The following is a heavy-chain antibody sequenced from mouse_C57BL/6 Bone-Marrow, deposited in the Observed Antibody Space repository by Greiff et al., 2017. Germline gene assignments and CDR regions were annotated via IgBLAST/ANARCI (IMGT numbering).Heavy chain of an antibody. J-gene: IGHJ1*03. CDR1: GYTFTSYW. V-gene: IGHV1-64*01. D-gene: IGHD1-1*01. CDR3: ARWGYYGSSYDWYFDV. CDR2: IPPNSGST. Sequence: QVQLQQPGAELVKPGASVKLSCKASGYTFTSYWMHWVKQRPGQGLEWIGMIPPNSGSTNYNEKFKSKATLTLDKSSSTAYMQLSSLTSEDSAVYYCARWGYYGSSYDWYFDVWGTGTTVTVSS.